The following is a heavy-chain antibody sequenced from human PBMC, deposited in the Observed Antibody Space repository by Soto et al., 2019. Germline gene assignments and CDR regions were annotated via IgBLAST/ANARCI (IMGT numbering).Heavy chain of an antibody. CDR1: GFSLSTSGVG. CDR2: IYWDDDK. Sequence: QITLKESGPTLVKPTQTLTLTCTFSGFSLSTSGVGVGWIRQPPGKALEWLALIYWDDDKRYSPSLKSRLTITKDPSQNQVVLTMTNMDPVDTATYYCAHRLPSSGEHEFDYWGQGTLVTVSS. D-gene: IGHD2-15*01. CDR3: AHRLPSSGEHEFDY. J-gene: IGHJ4*02. V-gene: IGHV2-5*02.